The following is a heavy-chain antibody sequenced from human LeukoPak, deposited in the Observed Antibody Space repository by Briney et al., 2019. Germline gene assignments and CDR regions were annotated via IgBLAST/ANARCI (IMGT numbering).Heavy chain of an antibody. CDR2: IRYVGNEK. J-gene: IGHJ4*02. Sequence: GGSLRLSCAASGFSFSTYGIHWVRQAPGKGLEWVSSIRYVGNEKYSADSVKGRFTISRDNSKNMLFLQMNSLRAEDTAIYYCAKGILGGVLNDWGQGSLVTVS. CDR3: AKGILGGVLND. D-gene: IGHD3-3*02. V-gene: IGHV3-30*02. CDR1: GFSFSTYG.